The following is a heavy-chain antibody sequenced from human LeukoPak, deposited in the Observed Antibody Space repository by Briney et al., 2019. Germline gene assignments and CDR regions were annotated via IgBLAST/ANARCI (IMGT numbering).Heavy chain of an antibody. Sequence: PSETLSLTCTVSGGSISSSSYYWGWIRQPPVKGLEWIGSIHYSGSTYYNPSLKSRVTISVDTSKNQFSLKLSSVTAADTAVYYCARLVAANYYYMDVWGQGTTVTVSS. CDR1: GGSISSSSYY. J-gene: IGHJ6*03. V-gene: IGHV4-39*01. CDR3: ARLVAANYYYMDV. CDR2: IHYSGST. D-gene: IGHD6-6*01.